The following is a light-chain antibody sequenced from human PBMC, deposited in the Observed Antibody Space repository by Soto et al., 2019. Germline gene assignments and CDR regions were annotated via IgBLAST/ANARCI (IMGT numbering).Light chain of an antibody. V-gene: IGKV3-20*01. CDR1: QSVSSSY. Sequence: EIVLTQSPGTLSLSPGDRATLSCRASQSVSSSYLAWYQQKPGQAPRLLIYGASSRATGIPDRFSGSGSGTDFTLTISRLEPEDFAVYYCQQYGSSPRTFGQGTKADIK. CDR2: GAS. CDR3: QQYGSSPRT. J-gene: IGKJ1*01.